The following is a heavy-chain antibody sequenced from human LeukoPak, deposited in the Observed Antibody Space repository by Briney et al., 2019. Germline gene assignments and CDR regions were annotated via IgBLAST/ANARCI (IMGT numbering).Heavy chain of an antibody. J-gene: IGHJ4*02. V-gene: IGHV4-38-2*01. CDR2: IYHSGST. CDR3: ARQWLGPFDY. D-gene: IGHD6-19*01. CDR1: GNSISSSYY. Sequence: SETLSLTCAVPGNSISSSYYWGWIRQPPGKGLEWIGSIYHSGSTYYNPSLKSRVTISVDTSKNQFSLKLSSVTAADTAVYYCARQWLGPFDYWGQGTLVTVSS.